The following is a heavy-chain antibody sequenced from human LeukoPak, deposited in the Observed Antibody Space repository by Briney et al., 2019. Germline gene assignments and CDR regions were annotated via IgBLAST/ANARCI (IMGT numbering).Heavy chain of an antibody. CDR2: ISWNSGSI. CDR1: GFTFDDYA. Sequence: GGSLRLSCAASGFTFDDYAMHWVRQAPGKGLEWVSGISWNSGSIGYADSVKGRFTISRDNAKNSLYLQMNGLRAEDTALYYCAKGGVLRYFDWSEDAFDIWGQGTMVTVSS. V-gene: IGHV3-9*01. CDR3: AKGGVLRYFDWSEDAFDI. D-gene: IGHD3-9*01. J-gene: IGHJ3*02.